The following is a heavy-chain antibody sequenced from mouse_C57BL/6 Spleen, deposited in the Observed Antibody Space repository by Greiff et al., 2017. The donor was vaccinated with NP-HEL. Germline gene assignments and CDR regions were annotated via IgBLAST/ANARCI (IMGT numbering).Heavy chain of an antibody. CDR1: GFTFSSYA. V-gene: IGHV5-4*01. D-gene: IGHD4-1*01. CDR2: ISDGGSYT. J-gene: IGHJ2*01. Sequence: DVQLVESGGGLVKPGGSLKLSCAASGFTFSSYAMSWVRQTPEKRLEWVATISDGGSYTYYPDNVKGRFTISRDNAKTNLYLQMSHLKSEDTAMYYCAREAELGRSYFDYWGQGTTLTVSS. CDR3: AREAELGRSYFDY.